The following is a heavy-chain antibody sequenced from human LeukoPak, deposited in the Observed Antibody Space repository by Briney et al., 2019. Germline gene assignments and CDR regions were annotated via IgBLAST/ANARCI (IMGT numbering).Heavy chain of an antibody. D-gene: IGHD3-22*01. V-gene: IGHV3-7*01. CDR3: ARLSSPYYYDSSGYWSRFDY. CDR2: IKQDGSEK. Sequence: PGGSLRLSCAASGFTFSSYWMSWVRQAPGKGLEWVANIKQDGSEKYYVDSVKGRFTISRDNAKNSLYLQMNSPRAEDTAVYYCARLSSPYYYDSSGYWSRFDYWGQGTLVTVSS. J-gene: IGHJ4*02. CDR1: GFTFSSYW.